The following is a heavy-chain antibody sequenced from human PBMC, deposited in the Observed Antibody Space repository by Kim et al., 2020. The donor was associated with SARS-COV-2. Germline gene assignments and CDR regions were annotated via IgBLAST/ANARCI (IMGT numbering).Heavy chain of an antibody. CDR2: VYYNGKT. Sequence: SETLSLTCTVSGGSVSSTSYYWGWNRQSPGMGLEWIGSVYYNGKTYYNPYLKRRLTIFVDTSKNRLSLDLSSVTAADTTVYYCARLIPSGWYFYYCGQGTLVTLSS. CDR1: GGSVSSTSYY. V-gene: IGHV4-39*01. J-gene: IGHJ4*02. D-gene: IGHD6-19*01. CDR3: ARLIPSGWYFYY.